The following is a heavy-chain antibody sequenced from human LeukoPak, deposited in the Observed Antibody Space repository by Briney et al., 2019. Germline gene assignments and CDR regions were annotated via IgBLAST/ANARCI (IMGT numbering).Heavy chain of an antibody. J-gene: IGHJ4*02. D-gene: IGHD3-10*01. V-gene: IGHV3-64*01. CDR2: ISSNGGST. Sequence: GGSLRLSCAASGFTFSSYAMHWVRQAPGKGLEYVSAISSNGGSTYYANSVKGRFTISRDNSKNTLCLQMGSLRAEDMAVYYCARSYYYGSGSYCNYWGQGTLVTVSS. CDR3: ARSYYYGSGSYCNY. CDR1: GFTFSSYA.